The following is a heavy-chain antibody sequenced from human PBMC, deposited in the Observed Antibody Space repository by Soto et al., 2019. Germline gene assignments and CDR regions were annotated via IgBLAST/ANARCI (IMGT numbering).Heavy chain of an antibody. V-gene: IGHV3-23*01. D-gene: IGHD6-13*01. CDR1: GFTFSSYA. J-gene: IGHJ5*02. CDR2: ISGSGGST. CDR3: AKMFQQLDFKYNWFYP. Sequence: GGSLRLSCAASGFTFSSYAMSWVRQAPGKGLEWVSVISGSGGSTYYADSVKGRFTISRDNYKNTLYLQMNSLRAEDTAVYYCAKMFQQLDFKYNWFYPCGQGTLVPVSA.